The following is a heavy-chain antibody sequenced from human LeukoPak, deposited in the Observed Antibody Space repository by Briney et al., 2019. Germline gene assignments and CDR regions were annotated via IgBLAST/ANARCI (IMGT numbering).Heavy chain of an antibody. D-gene: IGHD3-3*01. Sequence: GGSLRLSCAASGFTFSSYAMHWVRQAPGKGLEWVAVISYDGSNKYYADSVKGRFTISRDNSKNTLYLQMNSLRAEDTAVYYCARDSGVFGVVYPSIYYWGQGTLVTVSS. J-gene: IGHJ4*02. CDR2: ISYDGSNK. V-gene: IGHV3-30-3*01. CDR3: ARDSGVFGVVYPSIYY. CDR1: GFTFSSYA.